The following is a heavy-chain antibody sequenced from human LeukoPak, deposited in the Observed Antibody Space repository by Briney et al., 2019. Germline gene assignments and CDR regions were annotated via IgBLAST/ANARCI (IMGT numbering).Heavy chain of an antibody. Sequence: PGGSLRLSCAASEFTIDDYAMTWVRQAPGKGLEWVSTINWNGGSTGYADSVKGRFTTSRDNAKNSLYLQMNSLRAEDTAFYYCAKLGGRDRGSYSGPGYWGQGTLVTVSS. CDR3: AKLGGRDRGSYSGPGY. D-gene: IGHD1-26*01. J-gene: IGHJ4*02. V-gene: IGHV3-20*04. CDR1: EFTIDDYA. CDR2: INWNGGST.